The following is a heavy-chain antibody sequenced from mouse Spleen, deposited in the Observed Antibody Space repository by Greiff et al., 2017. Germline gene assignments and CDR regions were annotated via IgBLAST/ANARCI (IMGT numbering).Heavy chain of an antibody. D-gene: IGHD2-12*01. Sequence: VKLVESGAELAKPGASVKLSCKASGYTFTSYWMHWVKQRPGQGLEWIGYINPSSGYTKYNQKFKDKATLTADKSSSTAYMQLSSLTYEDSAVYYCARLSTTTGGYFDYWGQGTTLTVSS. CDR2: INPSSGYT. J-gene: IGHJ2*01. V-gene: IGHV1-7*01. CDR1: GYTFTSYW. CDR3: ARLSTTTGGYFDY.